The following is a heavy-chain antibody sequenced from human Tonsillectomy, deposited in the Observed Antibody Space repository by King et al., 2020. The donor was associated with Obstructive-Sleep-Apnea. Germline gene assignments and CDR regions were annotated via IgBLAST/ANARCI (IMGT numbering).Heavy chain of an antibody. J-gene: IGHJ4*02. Sequence: QLQESGPGLVKPSETLSLTCTVSGGSISSSSYYWGWIRQPPGQGLEWIGSIYYSGSTYYNPSLKSRVTISVDTSKNQFSLKLSSVTAADTAVYYCARERVAVASKGGTFLDYWGQGTLVTVSS. D-gene: IGHD6-19*01. CDR3: ARERVAVASKGGTFLDY. CDR2: IYYSGST. V-gene: IGHV4-39*07. CDR1: GGSISSSSYY.